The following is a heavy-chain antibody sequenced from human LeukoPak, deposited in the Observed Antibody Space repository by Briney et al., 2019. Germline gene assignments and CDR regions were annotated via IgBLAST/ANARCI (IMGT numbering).Heavy chain of an antibody. J-gene: IGHJ6*02. CDR3: ATYDNWVAGDV. V-gene: IGHV3-7*01. Sequence: PGGSLRLSCVASDFMFSDYWMSSVHQAPGKGPEWVANINKDGSEEHYVDSVKGRFTVSRDNAKNSLFLQMNSLRVEDTAVYYCATYDNWVAGDVWGQGTTVSVSS. CDR2: INKDGSEE. CDR1: DFMFSDYW. D-gene: IGHD1-20*01.